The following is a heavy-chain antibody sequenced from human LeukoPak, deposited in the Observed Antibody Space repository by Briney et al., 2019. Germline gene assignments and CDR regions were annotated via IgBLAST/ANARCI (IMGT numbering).Heavy chain of an antibody. Sequence: GRSLRLSCATSGFTFDTHGMHWVRQAPGKGLEWVAVIWYDGNTKYYADSVKGRFSISRDNSKNSLFLQMNSLRAEDTALYYCARDVFADSSGGSFDYWGQGTLVTVSS. CDR1: GFTFDTHG. V-gene: IGHV3-33*01. CDR3: ARDVFADSSGGSFDY. J-gene: IGHJ4*02. CDR2: IWYDGNTK. D-gene: IGHD3-16*01.